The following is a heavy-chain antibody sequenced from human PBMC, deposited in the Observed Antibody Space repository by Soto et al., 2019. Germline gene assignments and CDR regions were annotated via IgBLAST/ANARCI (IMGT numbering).Heavy chain of an antibody. J-gene: IGHJ4*02. CDR1: GGSISSGDYY. V-gene: IGHV4-30-4*01. CDR3: GRANYDFWSGYSYYFDY. D-gene: IGHD3-3*01. Sequence: QVQLQESGPGLVKPSQTLSLTCTVSGGSISSGDYYWSWIRQPPGKGLEWIGYIYYSGSTYYNPSLKSRVTISVDTSKNQFSLKLSSVTAADTAVYYCGRANYDFWSGYSYYFDYWGQGTLVTVSS. CDR2: IYYSGST.